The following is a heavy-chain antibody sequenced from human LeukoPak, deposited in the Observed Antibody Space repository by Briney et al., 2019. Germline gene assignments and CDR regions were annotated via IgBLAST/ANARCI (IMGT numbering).Heavy chain of an antibody. Sequence: GGSLRLSCAASGFTFSSYNMNWVRQAPGKGLEWVSSISSTSRSYIYYADSVKGRFTISRDNAKNSLYLQMNSLRAEDTAVYYCARADWDTAMIDYWGQGTLVTVSS. J-gene: IGHJ4*02. V-gene: IGHV3-21*01. CDR1: GFTFSSYN. D-gene: IGHD5-18*01. CDR2: ISSTSRSYI. CDR3: ARADWDTAMIDY.